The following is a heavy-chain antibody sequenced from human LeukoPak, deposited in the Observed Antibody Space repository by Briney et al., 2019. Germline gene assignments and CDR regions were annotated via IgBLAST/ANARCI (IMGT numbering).Heavy chain of an antibody. D-gene: IGHD4-17*01. CDR2: IYYSGST. CDR3: ASYRRKYGDSGLTYDY. Sequence: PSETLSLTCTVSGGSISSSSYYWGWIRQPPGKGLEWIGSIYYSGSTYYNPSLKSRVTISVDTSKNQFSLKLSSVTAADTAVYYCASYRRKYGDSGLTYDYWGQGTLVTVSS. V-gene: IGHV4-39*01. CDR1: GGSISSSSYY. J-gene: IGHJ4*02.